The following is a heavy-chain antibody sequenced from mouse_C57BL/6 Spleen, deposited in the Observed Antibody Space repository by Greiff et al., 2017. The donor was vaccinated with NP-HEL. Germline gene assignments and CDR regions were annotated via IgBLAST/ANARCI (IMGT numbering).Heavy chain of an antibody. CDR1: GYTFTSYW. D-gene: IGHD1-1*02. V-gene: IGHV1-72*01. J-gene: IGHJ2*01. CDR3: ARDGGGNGHYFDY. Sequence: QVQLQQPGAELVKPGASVKLSCKASGYTFTSYWMHWVKQRPGRGLEWIGRIDPNSGGTKYNEKFKSKATLTVDKPSSTAYMQRSSLTSEDSAVYYCARDGGGNGHYFDYWGQGTTLTVSS. CDR2: IDPNSGGT.